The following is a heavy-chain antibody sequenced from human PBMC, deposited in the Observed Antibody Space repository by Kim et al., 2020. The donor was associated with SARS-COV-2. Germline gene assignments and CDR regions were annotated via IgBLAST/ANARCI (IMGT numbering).Heavy chain of an antibody. CDR1: GGSISNYY. V-gene: IGHV4-4*07. J-gene: IGHJ4*02. D-gene: IGHD6-19*01. Sequence: SETLSLICNVSGGSISNYYWSWIRQPAGRGLEWIGRIHSSGSTNYNPPLKSRLTMSIDTSRNQFSLELSSVTAADTAMYYCAREGSDWRAFDYWGQGTLVTVS. CDR3: AREGSDWRAFDY. CDR2: IHSSGST.